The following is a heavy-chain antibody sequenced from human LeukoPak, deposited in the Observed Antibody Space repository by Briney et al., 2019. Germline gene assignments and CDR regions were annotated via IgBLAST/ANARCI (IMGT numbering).Heavy chain of an antibody. CDR1: GGSISSSSYY. J-gene: IGHJ4*02. V-gene: IGHV4-39*01. Sequence: SETLSLTCTVSGGSISSSSYYWGWIRQPPGKGLEWIGSIYYSGSTYYNPSLKSRVTISVDTSKNQFSLKPSSVTAADTAVFYCARLGYSGYTRYFDYWGQGTLVTVSS. CDR3: ARLGYSGYTRYFDY. D-gene: IGHD5-12*01. CDR2: IYYSGST.